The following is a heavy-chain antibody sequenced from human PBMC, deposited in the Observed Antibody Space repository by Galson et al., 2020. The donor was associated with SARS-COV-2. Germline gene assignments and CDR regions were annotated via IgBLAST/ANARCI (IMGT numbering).Heavy chain of an antibody. D-gene: IGHD2-2*01. CDR1: GYTFNSYG. V-gene: IGHV1-18*01. Sequence: ASVKVSCKASGYTFNSYGVNWVRRAPGQGLEWMGWISVYSGNTNYAKKFQGRVSMTADTSTSTAYMELRSLRSDDTAVYYCARDRVVAAGTPGEYWGQGTQVTVYS. J-gene: IGHJ4*02. CDR2: ISVYSGNT. CDR3: ARDRVVAAGTPGEY.